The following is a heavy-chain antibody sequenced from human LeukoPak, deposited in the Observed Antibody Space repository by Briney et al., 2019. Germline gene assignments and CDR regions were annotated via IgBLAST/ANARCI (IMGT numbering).Heavy chain of an antibody. CDR2: INHSGST. J-gene: IGHJ4*02. Sequence: SETLSLTCAVYGGSFSGYYWSWIRQPPGKGLEWIGEINHSGSTNYNPSLKSRVTISVDASKNQFSLKLSSVTAADTAVYYCARRRGLLLLPFDYWGQGTLVTVSS. CDR1: GGSFSGYY. D-gene: IGHD1-26*01. V-gene: IGHV4-34*01. CDR3: ARRRGLLLLPFDY.